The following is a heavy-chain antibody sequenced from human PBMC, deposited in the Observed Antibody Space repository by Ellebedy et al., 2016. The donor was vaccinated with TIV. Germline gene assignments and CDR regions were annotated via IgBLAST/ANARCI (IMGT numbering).Heavy chain of an antibody. J-gene: IGHJ2*01. V-gene: IGHV3-30*03. D-gene: IGHD1-14*01. CDR2: ISYDGTNK. CDR1: GFTFSSYG. Sequence: PGGSLRLSCAASGFTFSSYGMHRVRQAPGKGLEWVAVISYDGTNKYYEDSVKGRFTISRENAKSSVYLQMNSLRVGDTAVYYCVRGGAAPHNRYFDFWGRGTLVTVSS. CDR3: VRGGAAPHNRYFDF.